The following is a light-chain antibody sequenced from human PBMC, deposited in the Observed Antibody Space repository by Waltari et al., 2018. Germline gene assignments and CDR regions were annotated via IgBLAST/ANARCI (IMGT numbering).Light chain of an antibody. Sequence: EIVMTQSPVTMSVSPGEGVPLSCTARESVGTDVDWYRHKPGQPPRLLIYYANARATGVPARISGSGSGTDFTLTISSLEPEDFAFYYCQQSRQWPRRTFGQGTKLEI. CDR2: YAN. CDR1: ESVGTD. CDR3: QQSRQWPRRT. V-gene: IGKV3D-15*01. J-gene: IGKJ2*01.